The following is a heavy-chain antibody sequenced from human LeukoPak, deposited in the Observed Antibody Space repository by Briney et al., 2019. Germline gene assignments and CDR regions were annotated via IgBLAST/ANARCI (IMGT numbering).Heavy chain of an antibody. Sequence: SVKVSCKASGGTFSSYAISWVRQAPGQGLEWMGGIIPIFGTANYAQKFQGRVTITADKSTSTAYMELSSLRSEDTAVYYRARAWGGDDILTLDYWGQGTLVTVSS. CDR3: ARAWGGDDILTLDY. J-gene: IGHJ4*02. D-gene: IGHD3-9*01. CDR1: GGTFSSYA. V-gene: IGHV1-69*06. CDR2: IIPIFGTA.